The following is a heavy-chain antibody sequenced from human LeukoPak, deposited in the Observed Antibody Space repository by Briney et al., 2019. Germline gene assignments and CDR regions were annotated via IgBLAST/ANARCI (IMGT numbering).Heavy chain of an antibody. CDR2: IYTSGST. Sequence: SETLSLTCTVSGGSVSSYYWIWIRQPAGKGLEWIGRIYTSGSTNYNPSLKSRVTMSVDTSKNQFSLKLSSVTAADTAVYYCARVASDGWFFDYWGQGTLVTVSS. CDR3: ARVASDGWFFDY. CDR1: GGSVSSYY. D-gene: IGHD6-19*01. V-gene: IGHV4-4*07. J-gene: IGHJ4*02.